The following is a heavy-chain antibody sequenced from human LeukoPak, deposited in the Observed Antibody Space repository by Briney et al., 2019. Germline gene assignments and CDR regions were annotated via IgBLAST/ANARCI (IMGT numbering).Heavy chain of an antibody. Sequence: GGSLRLSCAATGFTSVNYAMSWVRQAPGKGLEWVSAISGSGGSTYYADSVKGRFTISRDNSKNTLHLQMNSLRAEDTAVYYCSLGQAHGMDVWGQGTTVTVSS. CDR2: ISGSGGST. CDR3: SLGQAHGMDV. D-gene: IGHD3-16*01. J-gene: IGHJ6*02. CDR1: GFTSVNYA. V-gene: IGHV3-23*01.